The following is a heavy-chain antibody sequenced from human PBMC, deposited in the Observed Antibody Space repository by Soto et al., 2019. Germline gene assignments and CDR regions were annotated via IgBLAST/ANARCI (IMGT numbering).Heavy chain of an antibody. J-gene: IGHJ5*02. CDR2: INHSGTT. CDR1: GGSFSGYQ. V-gene: IGHV4-34*01. D-gene: IGHD1-1*01. CDR3: ARGWRFDP. Sequence: SETLSLSCGVYGGSFSGYQWNWIRQSPGQGLEWIGEINHSGTTKYNPSLESRINLSVDTSKKQFSLKMFSVTAADTAIYYCARGWRFDPWGQGTQVTVSS.